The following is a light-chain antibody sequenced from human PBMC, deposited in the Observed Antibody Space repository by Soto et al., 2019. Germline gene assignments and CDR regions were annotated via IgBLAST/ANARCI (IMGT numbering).Light chain of an antibody. CDR1: SSNIGTNT. CDR2: STN. V-gene: IGLV1-47*02. Sequence: QSVLTQPPSASGTPGQRVSISCSGGSSNIGTNTVNWYQHLPGAAPKLLIYSTNQRSSGVPGRFSAFKSGTSASLAISALRPEDEADYYCAAWDDTLGGFYVFGTGTKVTVL. J-gene: IGLJ1*01. CDR3: AAWDDTLGGFYV.